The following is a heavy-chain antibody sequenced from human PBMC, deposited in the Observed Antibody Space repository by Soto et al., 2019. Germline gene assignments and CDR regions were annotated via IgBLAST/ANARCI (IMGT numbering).Heavy chain of an antibody. CDR1: GGTFSSYA. J-gene: IGHJ4*02. V-gene: IGHV1-69*13. CDR2: IIPIFGTA. Sequence: SVKVSCKASGGTFSSYAISWVRQAPGQGLEWMGGIIPIFGTANYAQKFQGRVTITADESTSTAYMELSSLRSDDTAVYYCARGRSSGWTSFEYWGQGTLVTVSS. CDR3: ARGRSSGWTSFEY. D-gene: IGHD6-19*01.